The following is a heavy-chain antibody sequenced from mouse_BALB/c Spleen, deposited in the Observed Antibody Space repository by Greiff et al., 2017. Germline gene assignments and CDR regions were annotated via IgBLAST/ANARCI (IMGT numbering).Heavy chain of an antibody. CDR1: GYTFTNYT. CDR2: INPSSGYT. J-gene: IGHJ4*01. CDR3: ARFYAMDY. V-gene: IGHV1-4*02. Sequence: QVQLKQSAAELARPGASVKMSCKASGYTFTNYTMHWVKQRPGQGLEWIGYINPSSGYTEYNQKFKDKTTLTADKSSSTAYMQLSSLTSEDSAVYYCARFYAMDYWGQGTSVTVSS.